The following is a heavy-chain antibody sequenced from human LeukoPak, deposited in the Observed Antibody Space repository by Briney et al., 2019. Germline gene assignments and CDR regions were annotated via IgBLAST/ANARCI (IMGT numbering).Heavy chain of an antibody. Sequence: PGGSLRLSCSGSGFSFSRYAMHWVRQAPGKGLEWLAVISNDGSNEYYTDSVKGRFTISRDNSKNTLSMYMSSLRAEDTAVYYCARDYDDTSGWYVGFWGQGTLVTVSS. CDR3: ARDYDDTSGWYVGF. CDR1: GFSFSRYA. CDR2: ISNDGSNE. D-gene: IGHD6-19*01. V-gene: IGHV3-30-3*01. J-gene: IGHJ4*02.